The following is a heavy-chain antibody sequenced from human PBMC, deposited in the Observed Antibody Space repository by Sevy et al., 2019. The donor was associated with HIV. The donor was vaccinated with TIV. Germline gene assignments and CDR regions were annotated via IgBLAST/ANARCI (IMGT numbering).Heavy chain of an antibody. CDR1: GFTFSSYS. CDR2: ISSSSSTI. J-gene: IGHJ4*02. Sequence: GGSLRLSCAASGFTFSSYSMNWVHQAPGKGLEWVSYISSSSSTIYYADSVKGRFTISRDNAKNSLYLQMNSLRDEDTAVYYCARDWTSNRQWLVMGPFDYWGQGTLVTVSS. V-gene: IGHV3-48*02. D-gene: IGHD6-19*01. CDR3: ARDWTSNRQWLVMGPFDY.